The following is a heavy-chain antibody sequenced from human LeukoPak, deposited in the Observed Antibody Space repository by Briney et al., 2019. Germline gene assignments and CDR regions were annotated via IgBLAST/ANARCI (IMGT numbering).Heavy chain of an antibody. J-gene: IGHJ4*02. D-gene: IGHD5-24*01. CDR3: ARMASNSFGDY. Sequence: PGGSLRLSCAASGFTFRDYVIHWVRQAPGKGLEWVAVMSSDGSTIYYADSVKGRFTISRDNAKNSLFLQMNSLRADDTALYYCARMASNSFGDYWGQGTLVTVSS. CDR2: MSSDGSTI. CDR1: GFTFRDYV. V-gene: IGHV3-30*04.